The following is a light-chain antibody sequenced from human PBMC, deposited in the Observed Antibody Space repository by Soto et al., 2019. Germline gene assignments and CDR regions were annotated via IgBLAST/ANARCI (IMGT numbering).Light chain of an antibody. Sequence: EIVLTQSPATLSLSPGERATLSCRASQSVRTYLVWYQQKPGQAPRLLIYDTSTRATGVPARFSGSGSGTDFTLTISSLEPEDFAVYYCQQRSNWPLTFGGGTKVDIK. CDR2: DTS. CDR1: QSVRTY. J-gene: IGKJ4*01. V-gene: IGKV3-11*01. CDR3: QQRSNWPLT.